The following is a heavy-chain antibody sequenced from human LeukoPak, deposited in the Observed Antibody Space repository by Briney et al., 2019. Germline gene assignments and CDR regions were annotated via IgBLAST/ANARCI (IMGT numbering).Heavy chain of an antibody. CDR1: GGSISSYY. Sequence: SETLSLTCTVSGGSISSYYWSWIRQPAGKGLEWIGRIYTSGSTNYNPSLKSRVTMSVDTSKNQFSLKLSSVTAADTAVHYCAREGATATGYYYYYMDVWGKGTTVTVSS. CDR3: AREGATATGYYYYYMDV. V-gene: IGHV4-4*07. J-gene: IGHJ6*03. D-gene: IGHD5-24*01. CDR2: IYTSGST.